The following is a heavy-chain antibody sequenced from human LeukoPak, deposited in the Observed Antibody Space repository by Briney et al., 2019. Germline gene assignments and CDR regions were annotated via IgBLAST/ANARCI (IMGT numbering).Heavy chain of an antibody. J-gene: IGHJ4*02. Sequence: SETLSLTCTVSGGSISSSSYSWGWIRQPPGKGLEWTGSIYYSGSTYYNPSLKSRVTISVDTSKNQFSLKLSSVTAADTAVYYCSTGGDYWGQGTLVTVSS. CDR2: IYYSGST. V-gene: IGHV4-39*01. CDR3: STGGDY. CDR1: GGSISSSSYS. D-gene: IGHD3-10*01.